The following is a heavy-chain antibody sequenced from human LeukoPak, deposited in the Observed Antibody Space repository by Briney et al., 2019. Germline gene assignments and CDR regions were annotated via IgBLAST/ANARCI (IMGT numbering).Heavy chain of an antibody. CDR1: GGTFSSYA. V-gene: IGHV1-69*13. D-gene: IGHD3-9*01. J-gene: IGHJ4*02. Sequence: SVKVSCKASGGTFSSYAISWVRQAPGQGLEWMGGIIPIFGTANYAQKFQGRGTITADESTSTAYMELSSLRSEDTAVYYCARGNDILTGYFFWGQGTLVTVSS. CDR3: ARGNDILTGYFF. CDR2: IIPIFGTA.